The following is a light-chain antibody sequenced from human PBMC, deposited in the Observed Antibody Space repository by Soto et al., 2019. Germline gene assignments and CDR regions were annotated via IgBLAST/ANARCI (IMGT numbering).Light chain of an antibody. V-gene: IGLV4-69*01. Sequence: QLVLTQSPSASASLGASVKLTCTLSSGHSSYAIAWHQKQPGKGTRYLMDLNNDGSHSKGDGIPDRFSGSSSGAERYLISSSLQSEDEADYYCQTWGTGFQVFGGGTKVTVL. J-gene: IGLJ2*01. CDR2: LNNDGSH. CDR1: SGHSSYA. CDR3: QTWGTGFQV.